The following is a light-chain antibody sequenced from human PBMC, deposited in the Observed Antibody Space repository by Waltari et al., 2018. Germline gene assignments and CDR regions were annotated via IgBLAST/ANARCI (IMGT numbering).Light chain of an antibody. J-gene: IGKJ4*01. CDR2: CAS. CDR1: RILGSSHNRNC. CDR3: QQYSNTPLT. Sequence: DIVMTQSPDSLAVSLGERATINCKSSRILGSSHNRNCLAWYQQKPGQPPKLLAYCASTRESGVPDRFSAIGSGTDFTLTISSLQAEDVAVYYCQQYSNTPLTFGGGTRVEIK. V-gene: IGKV4-1*01.